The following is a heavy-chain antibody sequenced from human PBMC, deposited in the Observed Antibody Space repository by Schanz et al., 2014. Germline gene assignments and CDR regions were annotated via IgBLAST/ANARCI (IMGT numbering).Heavy chain of an antibody. D-gene: IGHD1-1*01. CDR3: ARGTDWNLHY. CDR2: ISHSGGSK. Sequence: VQLVESGGGVVQPGRSLRLSCAAYGFTLSSYAMHWVRQAPGKGLEWVSSISHSGGSKYYADSVKGRFTISRDNSENTLYLQMNSLRAGDTAVYYCARGTDWNLHYWGQGALVTVSS. V-gene: IGHV3-23*04. CDR1: GFTLSSYA. J-gene: IGHJ4*02.